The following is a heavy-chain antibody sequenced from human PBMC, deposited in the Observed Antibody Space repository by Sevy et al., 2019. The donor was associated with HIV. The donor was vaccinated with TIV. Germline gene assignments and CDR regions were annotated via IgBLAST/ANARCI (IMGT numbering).Heavy chain of an antibody. J-gene: IGHJ6*02. CDR2: ISWNSGSI. CDR3: AIDVSVGIAARPSFSLSVGGTYYYYYGMDV. V-gene: IGHV3-9*01. Sequence: GGSLRLSCAASGFTFDDYAMHWVRQAPGKGLEWVSGISWNSGSIGYADSVKGRFTISRDNAKNSLYLQMNSLRAEDTALYYCAIDVSVGIAARPSFSLSVGGTYYYYYGMDVWGQGTTVTVSS. CDR1: GFTFDDYA. D-gene: IGHD6-6*01.